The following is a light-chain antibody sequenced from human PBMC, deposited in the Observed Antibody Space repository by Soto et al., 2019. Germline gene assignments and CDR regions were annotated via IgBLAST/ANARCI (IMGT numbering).Light chain of an antibody. CDR3: SSFTTSTSYV. Sequence: QSALTQPASVSGSPGQSITISCTGTSSDVGAYDYVSWYQQHPGEVPKLMIFDVSDRPSGVSNRFSGSKSGNTASLTISGLKAEHEADHYCSSFTTSTSYVFGTGTKLTVL. J-gene: IGLJ1*01. V-gene: IGLV2-14*03. CDR1: SSDVGAYDY. CDR2: DVS.